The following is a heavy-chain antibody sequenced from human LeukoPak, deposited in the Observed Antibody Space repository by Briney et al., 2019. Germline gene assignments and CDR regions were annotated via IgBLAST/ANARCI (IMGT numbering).Heavy chain of an antibody. J-gene: IGHJ4*02. V-gene: IGHV3-7*01. D-gene: IGHD5-18*01. CDR2: IKQDGSEK. CDR3: ARGIPGHSYGYVRVSDY. CDR1: GFTFSSYW. Sequence: GGSLRLSCAASGFTFSSYWMSWVRQAPGKGLEWVANIKQDGSEKYYVDSVKGRFTISRDNAKNSLYLQMNSLRAEDTAVYYCARGIPGHSYGYVRVSDYWGQGTLVTVSS.